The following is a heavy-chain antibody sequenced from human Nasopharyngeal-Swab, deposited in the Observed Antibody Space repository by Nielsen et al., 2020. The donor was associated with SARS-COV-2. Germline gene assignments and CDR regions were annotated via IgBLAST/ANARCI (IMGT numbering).Heavy chain of an antibody. CDR2: ISYDGSNK. CDR3: AKGTAWEVGTLDY. CDR1: GFTFSSYG. Sequence: GESLKISCAASGFTFSSYGMHWVRQAPGKGLEWVAVISYDGSNKYYADSVKGRFTISRDNSKNTLYLQMNSLRAEDTAVYYCAKGTAWEVGTLDYWGRGTLVTVSS. V-gene: IGHV3-30*18. J-gene: IGHJ4*02. D-gene: IGHD4-23*01.